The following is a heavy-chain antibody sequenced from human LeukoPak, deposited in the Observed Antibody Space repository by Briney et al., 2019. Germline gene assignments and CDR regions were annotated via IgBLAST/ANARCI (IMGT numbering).Heavy chain of an antibody. Sequence: PSETLSLTCTVSGGSISSYYWGWIRQPPGKGLEWIGSIYYSGSTYYNPSLKSRVTISVDTSKNQFSLKLSSVTAADTAVYYCASLTPSYYDSSGYYNQPFDYWGQGTLVTVSS. V-gene: IGHV4-39*01. J-gene: IGHJ4*02. CDR3: ASLTPSYYDSSGYYNQPFDY. CDR1: GGSISSYY. D-gene: IGHD3-22*01. CDR2: IYYSGST.